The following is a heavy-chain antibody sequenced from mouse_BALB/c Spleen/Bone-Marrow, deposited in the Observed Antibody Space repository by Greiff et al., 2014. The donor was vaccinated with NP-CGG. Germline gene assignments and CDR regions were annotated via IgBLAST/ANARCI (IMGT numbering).Heavy chain of an antibody. D-gene: IGHD2-3*01. Sequence: LVESGAELVKPGASVRLSCKASGYSFTTYWIHWVKQRPGQGLEWIGEINPSNGRTNYNEKFMSKATLTVDKSSSTAYMQLSSLTSEDSAVYYCARYDGPAWFAYWGQGTLVTVSA. CDR1: GYSFTTYW. J-gene: IGHJ3*01. V-gene: IGHV1S81*02. CDR3: ARYDGPAWFAY. CDR2: INPSNGRT.